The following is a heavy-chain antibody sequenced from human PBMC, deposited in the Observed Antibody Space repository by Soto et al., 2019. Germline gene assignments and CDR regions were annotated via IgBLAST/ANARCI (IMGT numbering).Heavy chain of an antibody. CDR1: GFTFSSYA. J-gene: IGHJ4*02. D-gene: IGHD5-12*01. V-gene: IGHV3-23*01. CDR3: AKVDTWTYFDY. Sequence: RLSCAASGFTFSSYAMSWVRQAPGKGLEWVSSISHSSGDTYYADSVKGRFTISRDNSRNTLYLQLSSLRDEDTAVYYCAKVDTWTYFDYWGQGTPVTVSS. CDR2: ISHSSGDT.